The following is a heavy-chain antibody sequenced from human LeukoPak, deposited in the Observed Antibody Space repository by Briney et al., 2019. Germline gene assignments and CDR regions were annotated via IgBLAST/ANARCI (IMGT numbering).Heavy chain of an antibody. CDR3: ARGGIAATGRDY. J-gene: IGHJ4*02. CDR1: GFTFSTCS. Sequence: GGSLRLSCAASGFTFSTCSMNWLRQAPGKGLEWVSSISSSSNSIYYADSVKGRFTISRDNAKNSLYLQMNSLRAEDTAVYYCARGGIAATGRDYWGRGTLVTVSS. CDR2: ISSSSNSI. V-gene: IGHV3-21*01. D-gene: IGHD6-13*01.